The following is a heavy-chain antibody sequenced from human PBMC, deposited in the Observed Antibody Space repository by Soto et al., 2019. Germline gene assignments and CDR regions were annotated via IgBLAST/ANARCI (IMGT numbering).Heavy chain of an antibody. D-gene: IGHD6-19*01. CDR1: GFTFNYYP. CDR2: ISFDGSNK. J-gene: IGHJ6*02. Sequence: QMELVESGGGVVQPGESLRLSCAASGFTFNYYPMHWVRQTPGKGLEWVAVISFDGSNKYYADSVKGRCTISRDNSQYLLFLQMISVRPEYAAVYFGARLPGALVAVSYIYPLGVRQPLSDVDVWGQGTTVSVSS. CDR3: ARLPGALVAVSYIYPLGVRQPLSDVDV. V-gene: IGHV3-30-3*01.